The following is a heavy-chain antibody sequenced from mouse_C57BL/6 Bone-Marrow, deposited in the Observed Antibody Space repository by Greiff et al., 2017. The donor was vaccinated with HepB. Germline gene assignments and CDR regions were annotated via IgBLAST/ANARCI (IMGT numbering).Heavy chain of an antibody. Sequence: EVKVVESGPVLVKPGASVKMSCKASGYTFTDYYMNWVKQSHGKSLEWIGVINPYNGGTSYNQKFKGKATLTVDKSSSTAYMELNSLTSEDSAVYYCARRRYYSYAMDYWGQGTSVTVSS. CDR2: INPYNGGT. D-gene: IGHD2-12*01. CDR3: ARRRYYSYAMDY. J-gene: IGHJ4*01. V-gene: IGHV1-19*01. CDR1: GYTFTDYY.